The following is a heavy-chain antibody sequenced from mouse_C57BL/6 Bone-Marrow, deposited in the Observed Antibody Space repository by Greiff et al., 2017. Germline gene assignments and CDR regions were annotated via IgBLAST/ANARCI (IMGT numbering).Heavy chain of an antibody. CDR1: GFTFSDYY. J-gene: IGHJ4*01. Sequence: EVQVEESEGGLVQPGSSMKLSCTASGFTFSDYYMAWVRQVPEKGLEWVANINYDGSGTYYLDSLKSRFIITRDNAKNILYLQMSSLKSEDTATYYCARGGPYAMDYWGQGTSVTVSA. CDR3: ARGGPYAMDY. V-gene: IGHV5-16*01. CDR2: INYDGSGT.